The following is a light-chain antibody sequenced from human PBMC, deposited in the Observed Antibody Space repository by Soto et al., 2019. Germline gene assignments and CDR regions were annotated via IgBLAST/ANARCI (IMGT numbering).Light chain of an antibody. Sequence: EIVMTQSPATLSVSPGERATLSCRTSLSVSIYLDLYQQKPGQPPRLLIDGASSRATGIPARFSGSGSWTDFTLTISSLLPEDFATYYCQQSYNTPRTFGQGTKVDIK. J-gene: IGKJ1*01. CDR3: QQSYNTPRT. V-gene: IGKV3-15*01. CDR1: LSVSIY. CDR2: GAS.